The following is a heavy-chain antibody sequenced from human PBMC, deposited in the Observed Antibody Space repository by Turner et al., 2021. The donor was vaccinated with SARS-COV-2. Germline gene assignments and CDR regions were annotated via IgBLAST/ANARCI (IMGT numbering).Heavy chain of an antibody. CDR1: VFTVSSHS. J-gene: IGHJ6*02. CDR2: ISSRSSYI. V-gene: IGHV3-21*01. CDR3: ARDHRPVVVTAAKRAGSYYYGMDV. D-gene: IGHD2-2*01. Sequence: ILSCAASVFTVSSHSMNWVRQAPGKGLEWVPSISSRSSYICYADSVKGRFTTSRDNVKNSLYLQMNSLRAEDTGVYYCARDHRPVVVTAAKRAGSYYYGMDVWGQGTTVTVSS.